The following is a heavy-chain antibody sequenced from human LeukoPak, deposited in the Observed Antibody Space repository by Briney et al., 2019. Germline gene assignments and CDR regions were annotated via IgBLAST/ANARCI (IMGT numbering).Heavy chain of an antibody. V-gene: IGHV3-30*18. CDR3: AKDRLFGSGLNGPHYYYGMDV. J-gene: IGHJ6*02. Sequence: GGSLRLSCAASGFTFSSYGMHWVRQAPGKGLEWVAVISYDGSNKYYADSVKGRFTISRDNSNNMLYLQMNSLRPEDTAVYYCAKDRLFGSGLNGPHYYYGMDVWGQGTTVTVSS. D-gene: IGHD1-26*01. CDR1: GFTFSSYG. CDR2: ISYDGSNK.